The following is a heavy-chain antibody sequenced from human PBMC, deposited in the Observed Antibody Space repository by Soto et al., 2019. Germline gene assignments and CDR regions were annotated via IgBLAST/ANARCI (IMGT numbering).Heavy chain of an antibody. D-gene: IGHD6-13*01. J-gene: IGHJ4*02. V-gene: IGHV1-69*13. CDR1: GGTFSSYR. CDR3: ARDSGAKLSSS. CDR2: IVPIYRTA. Sequence: SVKVSGKASGGTFSSYRINWVRQAPGQGLEWVGGIVPIYRTADYAQKFQGRVTITADESARTAYLEVRSLKSQDTAVYYCARDSGAKLSSSWGQGTLVTVPS.